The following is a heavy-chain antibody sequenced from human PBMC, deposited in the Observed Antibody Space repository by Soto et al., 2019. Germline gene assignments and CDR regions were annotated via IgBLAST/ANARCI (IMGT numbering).Heavy chain of an antibody. CDR2: IDPSDSQT. D-gene: IGHD3-22*01. CDR3: ARQIYDSDTGPNFQYYFDS. Sequence: GESLKISCKGSGYSFAGYWITWVRQKPGKGLEWMGRIDPSDSQTYYSPSFRGHVTISVTKSITTVFLQWSSLMALDTVMYYCARQIYDSDTGPNFQYYFDSWGQGTPVTVSS. J-gene: IGHJ4*02. CDR1: GYSFAGYW. V-gene: IGHV5-10-1*01.